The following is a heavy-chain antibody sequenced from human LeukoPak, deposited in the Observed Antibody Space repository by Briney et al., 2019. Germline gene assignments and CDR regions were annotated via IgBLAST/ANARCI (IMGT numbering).Heavy chain of an antibody. CDR1: GFTVSSNY. CDR3: ARDLRDYVWGSYRPEEGFYDY. Sequence: PGGSLRLSCAASGFTVSSNYMSWVRQAPGKGLEWVSVIYNGGSTYYADSVKGRFTISRDNSKNTLYLQMNSLRAEDTAVYYCARDLRDYVWGSYRPEEGFYDYWGQGTLVTVSS. J-gene: IGHJ4*02. V-gene: IGHV3-66*02. D-gene: IGHD3-16*02. CDR2: IYNGGST.